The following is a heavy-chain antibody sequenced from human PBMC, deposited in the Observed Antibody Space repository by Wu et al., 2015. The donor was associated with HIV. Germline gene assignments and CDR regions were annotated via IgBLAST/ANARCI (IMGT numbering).Heavy chain of an antibody. CDR3: ARDWYSSGWKGLVRAFDI. J-gene: IGHJ3*02. CDR1: GGTFSSYA. D-gene: IGHD6-19*01. CDR2: IIPIFGTA. V-gene: IGHV1-69*13. Sequence: QVQLVQSGAEVKKPGSSVKVSCKASGGTFSSYAISWVRQAPGQGLEWMGRIIPIFGTANYAQKFQGRVTITADESTSTAYMELSSLRSEDTAVYYCARDWYSSGWKGLVRAFDIWGQGTMVTGLF.